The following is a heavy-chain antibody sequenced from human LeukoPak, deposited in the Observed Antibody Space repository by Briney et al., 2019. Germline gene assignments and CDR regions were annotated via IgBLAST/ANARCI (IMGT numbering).Heavy chain of an antibody. J-gene: IGHJ6*02. CDR1: GGSFSGYY. Sequence: PSETLSLTCAVYGGSFSGYYWSWIRQPPGKGLEWIGEINHSGSTNYNPSLKSRVTISVDTSKNQFSLKLSSVTAADTAVYYCAKDGLGYCSSTSCYVHYYYGMDVWGQGTTVTVSS. CDR2: INHSGST. D-gene: IGHD2-2*01. V-gene: IGHV4-34*01. CDR3: AKDGLGYCSSTSCYVHYYYGMDV.